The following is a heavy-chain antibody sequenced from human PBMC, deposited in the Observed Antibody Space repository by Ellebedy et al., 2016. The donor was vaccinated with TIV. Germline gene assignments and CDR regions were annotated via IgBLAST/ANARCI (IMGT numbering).Heavy chain of an antibody. D-gene: IGHD3-10*01. J-gene: IGHJ5*02. CDR3: TKSQFGNWFDP. Sequence: GESLKISCAASGFTFSSYWMHWVRQAPGKGLVWVSRINSDGSSATYADSVKGRFTISRDNAKNTLYLQMNSLRAEETAVYYCTKSQFGNWFDPWGQGTLVTVSS. CDR1: GFTFSSYW. CDR2: INSDGSSA. V-gene: IGHV3-74*01.